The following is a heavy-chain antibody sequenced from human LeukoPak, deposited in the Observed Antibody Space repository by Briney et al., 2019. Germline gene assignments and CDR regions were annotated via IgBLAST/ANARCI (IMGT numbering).Heavy chain of an antibody. J-gene: IGHJ4*02. CDR1: GFTFSSYG. Sequence: TGGSLRLSCAASGFTFSSYGMSWVRQAPGKGLEWVSAISGSGGSTYYADSVKGRFTISRDNSKNTLYLQMNSLRAEDTAVYYCAKGLIVVVTAIDYWGQGTLVTVSS. V-gene: IGHV3-23*01. CDR3: AKGLIVVVTAIDY. D-gene: IGHD2-21*02. CDR2: ISGSGGST.